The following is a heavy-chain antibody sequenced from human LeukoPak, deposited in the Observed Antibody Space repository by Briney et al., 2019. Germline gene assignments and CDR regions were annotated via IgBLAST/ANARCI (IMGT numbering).Heavy chain of an antibody. CDR1: GGSISSYY. D-gene: IGHD3-3*01. CDR3: ARGRAADDFWSGYSLDY. CDR2: IYYSGST. V-gene: IGHV4-59*01. J-gene: IGHJ4*02. Sequence: SETLSLTCTVSGGSISSYYWSWIRQPPGKGLEWIGYIYYSGSTNYNPSLKSRVTISVDTSKNQFSLKLSSVTAADTAVYYCARGRAADDFWSGYSLDYWGQGTLATVSS.